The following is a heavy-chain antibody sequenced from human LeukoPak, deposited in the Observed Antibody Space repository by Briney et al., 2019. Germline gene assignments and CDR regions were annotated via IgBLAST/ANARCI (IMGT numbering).Heavy chain of an antibody. Sequence: ASVKVSCKASGYTFTSYYMHWVRQAPGQGLEWMGIINPSGGSTSYAQKFQGRVTMTRDTSTSTVYMELSSLRCEDTAVYYCARVRSWYGPFDYWGQGTLVTVSS. J-gene: IGHJ4*02. CDR1: GYTFTSYY. V-gene: IGHV1-46*01. CDR3: ARVRSWYGPFDY. CDR2: INPSGGST. D-gene: IGHD6-13*01.